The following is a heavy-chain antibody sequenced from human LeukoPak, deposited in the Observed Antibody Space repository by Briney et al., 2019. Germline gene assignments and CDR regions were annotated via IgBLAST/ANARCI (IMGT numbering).Heavy chain of an antibody. CDR3: ARETYYYDSSGYYSV. CDR1: GFTFSSFG. CDR2: ISYAGNYN. Sequence: GGSLRLSCAASGFTFSSFGMHWVRQAPGKGLEWVAAISYAGNYNYCADAVKGRYTISRDNSKNTLYLQMNSLRAEDTAVYYCARETYYYDSSGYYSVWGQGTLVTVSS. J-gene: IGHJ4*02. D-gene: IGHD3-22*01. V-gene: IGHV3-30*03.